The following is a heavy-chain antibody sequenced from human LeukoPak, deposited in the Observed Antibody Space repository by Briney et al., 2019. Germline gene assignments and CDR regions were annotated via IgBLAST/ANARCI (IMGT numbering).Heavy chain of an antibody. V-gene: IGHV1-69*06. CDR1: GGTFSSYA. J-gene: IGHJ4*02. CDR2: IIPIFGTA. Sequence: GASVKVSCKASGGTFSSYAISWVRQAPGQGLEWMGGIIPIFGTANYAQKFQGRVTITADKSTSTAYMELSSLRSEDTAVYYCARVNTQFAELLWGDFDYWGQGTLVTVSS. CDR3: ARVNTQFAELLWGDFDY. D-gene: IGHD3-10*01.